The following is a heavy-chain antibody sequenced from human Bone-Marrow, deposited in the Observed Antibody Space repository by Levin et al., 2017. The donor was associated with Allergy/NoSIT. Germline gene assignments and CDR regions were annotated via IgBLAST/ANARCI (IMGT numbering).Heavy chain of an antibody. V-gene: IGHV4-30-4*08. J-gene: IGHJ4*02. D-gene: IGHD3-10*01. Sequence: SQTLSLTCGVSGGSISSGDYYWSWIRQSPGKGLEWIGYIYSNGDTYYNPSLKSRVIISLDASKRQFSLELMSVTGADTAIYFCARAAPGGEFDYWGRGTLVNVSS. CDR3: ARAAPGGEFDY. CDR1: GGSISSGDYY. CDR2: IYSNGDT.